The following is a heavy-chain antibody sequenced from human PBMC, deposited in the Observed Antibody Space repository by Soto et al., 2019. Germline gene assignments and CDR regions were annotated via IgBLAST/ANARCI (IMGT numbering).Heavy chain of an antibody. CDR1: GYRCTSHW. J-gene: IGHJ3*02. V-gene: IGHV5-51*01. CDR3: VRHGSSWCECVGDAFDM. D-gene: IGHD6-13*01. Sequence: PGESIKIWCQGSGYRCTSHWIGWVRQMPRKGLEWMGIMHVPXSDTRYIQCFQGQVTILADKSISTAYLHWSSLKASDTAMSNCVRHGSSWCECVGDAFDMRGQRTMVTVTS. CDR2: MHVPXSDT.